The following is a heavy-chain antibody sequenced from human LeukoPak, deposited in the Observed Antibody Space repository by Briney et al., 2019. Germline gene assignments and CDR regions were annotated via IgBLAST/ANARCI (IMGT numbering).Heavy chain of an antibody. J-gene: IGHJ4*02. D-gene: IGHD5-18*01. CDR1: GFTFSSYS. CDR3: AGEMGNTARPLGY. Sequence: GGSLRLSCAASGFTFSSYSMNWVRQAPGKGLEWVSSISSSSSYIYYADSVKGRFTISRDNAKNSLYLQMNSLRAEDTAVYYWAGEMGNTARPLGYWGQGTLVTVSS. V-gene: IGHV3-21*01. CDR2: ISSSSSYI.